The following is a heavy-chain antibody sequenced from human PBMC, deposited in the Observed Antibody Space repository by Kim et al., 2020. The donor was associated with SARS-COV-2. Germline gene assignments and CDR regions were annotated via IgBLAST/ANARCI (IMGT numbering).Heavy chain of an antibody. CDR3: ARGRRGQLVFRY. CDR1: GGSFSGYY. D-gene: IGHD6-6*01. CDR2: INHSGST. V-gene: IGHV4-34*01. Sequence: SETLSLTCAVYGGSFSGYYWSWIRQPPGKGLEWIGEINHSGSTNYNPSLKSRVTISVDTSKNQFSLKLSSVTAADTAVYYCARGRRGQLVFRYWGQGTLVTVSS. J-gene: IGHJ4*02.